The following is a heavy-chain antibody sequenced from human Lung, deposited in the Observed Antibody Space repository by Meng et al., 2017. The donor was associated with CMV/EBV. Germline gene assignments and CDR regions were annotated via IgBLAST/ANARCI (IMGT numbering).Heavy chain of an antibody. CDR3: ARYYCSGSSCYTTNWFDP. CDR1: AASISSHY. Sequence: LXCTVSAASISSHYWSWIRQSPGKGLEWIGYMYYSGISNYNPSLRGRATILLDMSKNQLSLKLTSLTAADTAVYFFARYYCSGSSCYTTNWFDPWXQGXQVTVSS. J-gene: IGHJ5*02. V-gene: IGHV4-59*11. D-gene: IGHD2-8*02. CDR2: MYYSGIS.